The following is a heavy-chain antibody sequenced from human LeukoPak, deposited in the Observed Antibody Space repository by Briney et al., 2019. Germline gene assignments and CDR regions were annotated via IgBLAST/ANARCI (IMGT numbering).Heavy chain of an antibody. CDR2: IYYSGST. D-gene: IGHD4-23*01. CDR1: GGSISSYY. J-gene: IGHJ4*02. V-gene: IGHV4-59*01. CDR3: ASADYGGAPGY. Sequence: PSETLSLTCTVSGGSISSYYWSWIRQPPVKGLELIGYIYYSGSTNYNPSLKSRVTISVDTSKNQFSLKLSSVTAADTAVYYCASADYGGAPGYWGQGTLVTVSS.